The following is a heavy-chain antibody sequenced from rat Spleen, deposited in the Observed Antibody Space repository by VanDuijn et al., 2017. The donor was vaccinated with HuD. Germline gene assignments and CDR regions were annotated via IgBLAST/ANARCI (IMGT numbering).Heavy chain of an antibody. D-gene: IGHD1-7*01. V-gene: IGHV5-29*01. CDR3: ARLWVADY. Sequence: EVQLVESDGGLVQPGRSLKLSCVASGFTFSDYYMAWVRQAPTKGLEWVATINFDGSGTHYRDSVKGRFTVSRDNAKSTLYLQMDSLRSEDTATYYCARLWVADYWGQGVMVTVSS. CDR2: INFDGSGT. J-gene: IGHJ2*01. CDR1: GFTFSDYY.